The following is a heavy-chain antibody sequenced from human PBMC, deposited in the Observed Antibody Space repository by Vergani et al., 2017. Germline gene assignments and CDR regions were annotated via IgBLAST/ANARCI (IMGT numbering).Heavy chain of an antibody. D-gene: IGHD4-17*01. V-gene: IGHV3-30*18. Sequence: QVQLVESGGGVVQPGRSLRLSCAASGFTFSSYGMHWVRQAPGKGLEWLAVISYDGSNKYYADYVKGRFTISRDNSKNMLYLQMNSLRAEDTAVYYCAKYRATTVTDYYYYYGMDVWGQGTTVTVSS. J-gene: IGHJ6*02. CDR3: AKYRATTVTDYYYYYGMDV. CDR1: GFTFSSYG. CDR2: ISYDGSNK.